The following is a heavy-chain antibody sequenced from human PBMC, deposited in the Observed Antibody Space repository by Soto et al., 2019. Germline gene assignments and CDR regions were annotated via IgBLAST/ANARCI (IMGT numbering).Heavy chain of an antibody. CDR2: IHTTDGT. CDR1: GGSISSYY. Sequence: QVQLQESGPGLVKPSETLSLTCTVSGGSISSYYWSWIRQPAGKGMEWIGRIHTTDGTNYNPSLKSRVTMSIDTSNNRFSLKLSSLTAADTAVYYCARSLSSAAGLYFDFWGQGTLVTVS. CDR3: ARSLSSAAGLYFDF. J-gene: IGHJ4*02. D-gene: IGHD6-13*01. V-gene: IGHV4-4*07.